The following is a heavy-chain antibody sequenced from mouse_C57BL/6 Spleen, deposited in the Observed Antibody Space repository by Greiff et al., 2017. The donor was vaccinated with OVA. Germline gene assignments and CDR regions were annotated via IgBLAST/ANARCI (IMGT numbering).Heavy chain of an antibody. J-gene: IGHJ3*01. CDR3: ARTVDSSGYSWFAY. CDR1: GYTFTDYY. V-gene: IGHV1-76*01. Sequence: VQLQQSGAELVRPGASVKLSCKASGYTFTDYYINWVKQRPGQGLEWIARIYPGSGNTYYNEKFKGKATLTAEKSSSTAYMQLSSLTSEDSAVYFCARTVDSSGYSWFAYWGQGTLVTVSA. D-gene: IGHD3-2*02. CDR2: IYPGSGNT.